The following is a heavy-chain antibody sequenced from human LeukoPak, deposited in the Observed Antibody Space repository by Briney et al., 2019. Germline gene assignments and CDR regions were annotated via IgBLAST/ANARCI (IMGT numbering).Heavy chain of an antibody. CDR2: IYNSGST. Sequence: PSETLSLTCTASGGSLSGFFWSWLRQPPGKGLEWIGYIYNSGSTDYNPSLKSRVTISEDTSNNQFSLKLKFVTAADTAVYYCARASPNWNPPDYWGRGTLVTVSS. CDR3: ARASPNWNPPDY. J-gene: IGHJ4*02. D-gene: IGHD1-1*01. V-gene: IGHV4-59*08. CDR1: GGSLSGFF.